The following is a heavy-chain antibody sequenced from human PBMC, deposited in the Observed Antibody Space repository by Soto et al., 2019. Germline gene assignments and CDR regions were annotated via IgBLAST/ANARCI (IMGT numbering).Heavy chain of an antibody. CDR2: IYYSGST. D-gene: IGHD1-26*01. CDR1: GGTIISLGDY. CDR3: ARGIESPSYYYYGMDV. V-gene: IGHV4-31*02. J-gene: IGHJ6*01. Sequence: ILRLTRTVAGGTIISLGDYWIFIHQHPGKGLEWIGYIYYSGSTYYNPSLKSRVTISVDTSKNQFSLKLSSVTAADTAVYYCARGIESPSYYYYGMDVWGQGTTVTVSS.